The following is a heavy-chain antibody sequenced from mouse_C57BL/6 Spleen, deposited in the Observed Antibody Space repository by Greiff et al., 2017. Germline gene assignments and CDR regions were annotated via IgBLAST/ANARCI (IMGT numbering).Heavy chain of an antibody. CDR3: ARSGSSGLYAMDY. D-gene: IGHD3-2*02. Sequence: VQLQQPGTELVKPGASVKLSCKASGYTFTSYWMHWVKQRPGQGLEWIGNINPSNGGTNYNEKFKSKATLTVDKSSSTAYMQLSSLTSEDSAVYYCARSGSSGLYAMDYWGQGTSVTVSS. V-gene: IGHV1-53*01. J-gene: IGHJ4*01. CDR2: INPSNGGT. CDR1: GYTFTSYW.